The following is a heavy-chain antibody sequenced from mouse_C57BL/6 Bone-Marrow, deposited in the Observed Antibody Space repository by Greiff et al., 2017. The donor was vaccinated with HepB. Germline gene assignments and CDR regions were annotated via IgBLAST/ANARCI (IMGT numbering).Heavy chain of an antibody. J-gene: IGHJ4*01. D-gene: IGHD1-1*01. CDR2: IDPANGNN. CDR1: GFNIKNTY. CDR3: ARGCTTVVAPKDY. Sequence: EVQLQQSVAELVRPGASVKLSCTASGFNIKNTYMNWVKQRPEQGLEWIGRIDPANGNNKYAPTFQSKATITADTSSNTAYLQLSSLTSEDTAIYYCARGCTTVVAPKDYWGQGTSVTVSS. V-gene: IGHV14-3*01.